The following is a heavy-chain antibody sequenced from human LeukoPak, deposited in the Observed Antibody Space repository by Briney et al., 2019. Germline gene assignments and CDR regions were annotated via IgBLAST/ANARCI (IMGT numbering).Heavy chain of an antibody. V-gene: IGHV3-53*01. J-gene: IGHJ3*02. D-gene: IGHD3-22*01. CDR1: GFTVSNNY. CDR3: ARGNYASTGPGALDI. CDR2: MYSGGST. Sequence: GGSLRLSCAASGFTVSNNYMSWVCQAPGKGLEWVSVMYSGGSTNYADSVKGRFIISRDDSKNILDLQMNSLKAEDTAVYYCARGNYASTGPGALDIWGQGTMVTVSS.